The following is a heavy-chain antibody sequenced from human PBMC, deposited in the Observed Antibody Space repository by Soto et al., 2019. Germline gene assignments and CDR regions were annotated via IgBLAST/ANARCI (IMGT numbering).Heavy chain of an antibody. J-gene: IGHJ4*02. D-gene: IGHD3-22*01. CDR1: GFTFSSYA. V-gene: IGHV3-23*01. CDR2: ISGSGGST. Sequence: GGSLRLSCAASGFTFSSYAMSWVRQAPGKGLEWVSAISGSGGSTYYADSVKGRFTISRDNSKNTLYLQMNSLRAEDTAVYYCAKDYDSSGYYYCFDYWGQGTLVTVSS. CDR3: AKDYDSSGYYYCFDY.